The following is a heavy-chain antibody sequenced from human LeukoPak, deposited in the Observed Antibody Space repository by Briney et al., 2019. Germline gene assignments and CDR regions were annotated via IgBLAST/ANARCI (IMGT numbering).Heavy chain of an antibody. CDR2: ISWNSGSM. J-gene: IGHJ5*02. D-gene: IGHD3-10*01. Sequence: GRSLRLSCAASGFTFDDYAMHWVRQAPGKGLEWVSGISWNSGSMGYADSVKGRFTISRDNAKNSLYLQMNSLRAEDTALYYCAKNAYYYGSGSLYNWFDPWGQGTLVTVSS. CDR1: GFTFDDYA. V-gene: IGHV3-9*01. CDR3: AKNAYYYGSGSLYNWFDP.